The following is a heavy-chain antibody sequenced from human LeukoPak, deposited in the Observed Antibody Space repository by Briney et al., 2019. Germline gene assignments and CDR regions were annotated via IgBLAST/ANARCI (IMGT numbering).Heavy chain of an antibody. CDR2: INSDGSST. D-gene: IGHD6-13*01. Sequence: SGGSLRLSCAASGFTFSSYWMHWVRQAPGKGLVWVSRINSDGSSTSYADSVKGRFTISRDNSKNTLYLQMNSLRAEDTAVYYCAKVWDSWYSYWFDPWGQGTLVTVSS. J-gene: IGHJ5*02. V-gene: IGHV3-74*01. CDR3: AKVWDSWYSYWFDP. CDR1: GFTFSSYW.